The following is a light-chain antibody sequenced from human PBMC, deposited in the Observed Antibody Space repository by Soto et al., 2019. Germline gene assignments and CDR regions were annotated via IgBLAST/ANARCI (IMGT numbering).Light chain of an antibody. CDR2: RNN. CDR3: AAWDDSLSGL. CDR1: SSNIGSNY. Sequence: QSVLTQPPSASGTPGQRVTISCSGSSSNIGSNYVYWYQQLPGTAPKLLIYRNNQRPSGVPERFSGSKSGTAASLAISGLRSEDEAGYYCAAWDDSLSGLFGTGTKVTVL. V-gene: IGLV1-47*01. J-gene: IGLJ1*01.